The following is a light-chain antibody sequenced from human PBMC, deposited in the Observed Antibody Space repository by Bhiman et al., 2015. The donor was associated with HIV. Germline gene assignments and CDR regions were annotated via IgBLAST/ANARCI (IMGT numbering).Light chain of an antibody. CDR3: TSYTVTASFV. CDR2: NVS. V-gene: IGLV2-14*03. CDR1: SSDIGAYNY. J-gene: IGLJ1*01. Sequence: QSALTQPPSASGSPGQSVTISCTGSSSDIGAYNYVSWYHQPPGKAPRLIIYNVSQRPSGISSRFSGSKSGNTASLTISGLQAEDEADYYCTSYTVTASFVFGGATKVTVL.